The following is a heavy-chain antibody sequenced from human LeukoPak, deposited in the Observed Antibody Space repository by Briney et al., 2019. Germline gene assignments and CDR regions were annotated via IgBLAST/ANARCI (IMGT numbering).Heavy chain of an antibody. CDR3: ARVRPNYYDSSGIGDYFDY. J-gene: IGHJ4*02. CDR1: GGSISSYY. Sequence: SETLSLTCTVSGGSISSYYWSWIRQPPGKGLEWIGCIYYSGSTNYNPSLKSRVTISVDTSKNQFSLKLNSVTAADTAVYYCARVRPNYYDSSGIGDYFDYWGQGTLVTVSS. D-gene: IGHD3-22*01. CDR2: IYYSGST. V-gene: IGHV4-59*01.